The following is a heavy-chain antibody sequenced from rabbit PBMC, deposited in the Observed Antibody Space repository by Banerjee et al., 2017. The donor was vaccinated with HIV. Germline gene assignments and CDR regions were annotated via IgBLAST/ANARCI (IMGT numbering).Heavy chain of an antibody. CDR2: IYAGSSGST. D-gene: IGHD8-1*01. CDR3: AREPSAGSSYDL. Sequence: QSLEESGGDLVKPGASLTLTCTASGFSFNNKYVMCWVRQAPGKGLEWIACIYAGSSGSTYYASWAKGRFTISKASSTTVTLQMTSLTAADTATYFCAREPSAGSSYDLWGPGTLVTV. J-gene: IGHJ4*01. CDR1: GFSFNNKYV. V-gene: IGHV1S40*01.